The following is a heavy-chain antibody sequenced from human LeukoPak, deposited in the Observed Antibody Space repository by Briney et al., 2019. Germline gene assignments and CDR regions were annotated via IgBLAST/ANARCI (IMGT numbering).Heavy chain of an antibody. V-gene: IGHV3-48*03. J-gene: IGHJ5*02. D-gene: IGHD5-12*01. CDR3: VGENSGYDR. CDR1: GFTFSSFE. CDR2: ISSGPATK. Sequence: GGSLRLSCATSGFTFSSFEMNWVRQAPGKGLEWVSYISSGPATKYYADSVKGRFTISRDNAKNSLYLQMNSLRAEDTAVYYCVGENSGYDRWGQGTLVTVSS.